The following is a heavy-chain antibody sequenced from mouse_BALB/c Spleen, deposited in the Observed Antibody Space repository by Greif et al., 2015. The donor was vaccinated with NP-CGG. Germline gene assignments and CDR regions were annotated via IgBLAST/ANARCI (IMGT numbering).Heavy chain of an antibody. Sequence: EVKLMESGGGLVKPGGSLKLSCAASGFIFSDYYMYWVRQTPEKRLEWVATSSDGGSYTYYPDSVKGRFTISRDNAKNNLYLQMSSLKSEDTAMYYCAREGGLGRSFAYWGQGTLVTVSA. CDR2: SSDGGSYT. J-gene: IGHJ3*01. CDR1: GFIFSDYY. D-gene: IGHD4-1*01. CDR3: AREGGLGRSFAY. V-gene: IGHV5-4*02.